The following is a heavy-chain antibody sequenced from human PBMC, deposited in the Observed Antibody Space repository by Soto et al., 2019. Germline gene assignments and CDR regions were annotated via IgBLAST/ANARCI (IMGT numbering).Heavy chain of an antibody. CDR3: ARDQVPGLAAFDI. V-gene: IGHV3-21*01. J-gene: IGHJ3*02. CDR2: ISRSAGNT. Sequence: GGSLRLSWAASGFTFSSYSMNWVRQAPGKGLEWVSSISRSAGNTYYADSVKGRFTISRDNAKNSIYLQMNSLRAEDTAVYYRARDQVPGLAAFDIWGQGTMVTVSS. CDR1: GFTFSSYS.